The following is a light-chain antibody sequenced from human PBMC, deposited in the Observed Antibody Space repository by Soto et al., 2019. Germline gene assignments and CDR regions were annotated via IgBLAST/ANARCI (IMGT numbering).Light chain of an antibody. J-gene: IGLJ1*01. CDR1: SSDVGGYNY. V-gene: IGLV2-14*01. CDR3: SSYTNSSTYV. CDR2: DVG. Sequence: QSVLTQPASVSGSPGQSITISCTGTSSDVGGYNYVSWYQQHPGKAPKLMIYDVGNRPSGVSNRFSGSKSGNTASLTISGLQAEYEADYYCSSYTNSSTYVFGTGTKVTVL.